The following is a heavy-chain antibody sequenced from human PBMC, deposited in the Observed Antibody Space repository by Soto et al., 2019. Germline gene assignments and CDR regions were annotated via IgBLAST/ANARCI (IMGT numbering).Heavy chain of an antibody. CDR1: GFTFDDYT. J-gene: IGHJ6*04. V-gene: IGHV3-43*01. Sequence: GGSLRLSCAASGFTFDDYTMHWVRQAPGKGLEWVSLISWDGGSTYYADSVKGRFTISRDNSKNSLYLQMNSLRTEDTALYYCAKDRIVARPAYHYYGMAVWGKGTTVTVSS. CDR3: AKDRIVARPAYHYYGMAV. D-gene: IGHD6-6*01. CDR2: ISWDGGST.